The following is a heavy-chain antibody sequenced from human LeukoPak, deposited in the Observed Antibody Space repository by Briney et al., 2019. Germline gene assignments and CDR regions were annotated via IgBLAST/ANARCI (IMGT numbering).Heavy chain of an antibody. V-gene: IGHV4-34*01. Sequence: PSETLSLTCAVYGGSFSGYYWSWIRQPPGKGLEWIGEINHSGSTNYNPSLKSRVTISVDTSKNQFSLKLSSVTAADTAVYYCARHLQPDCGSTSCYTELFDAFDIWGQGTMVTVSS. J-gene: IGHJ3*02. D-gene: IGHD2-2*02. CDR2: INHSGST. CDR1: GGSFSGYY. CDR3: ARHLQPDCGSTSCYTELFDAFDI.